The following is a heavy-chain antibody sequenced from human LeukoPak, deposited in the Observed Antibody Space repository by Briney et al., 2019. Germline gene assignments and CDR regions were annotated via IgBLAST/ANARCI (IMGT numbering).Heavy chain of an antibody. CDR2: ISAYNGNT. Sequence: ASVKVSCKASGYTFPTYGISWVRQAPGQGLEWMGWISAYNGNTNYVQKFQGRVTMTTDTSTSTAYMELRSLRSDDTAVYYCARDLSSSPHYFDYRGQGTLVTVSS. V-gene: IGHV1-18*01. J-gene: IGHJ4*02. CDR1: GYTFPTYG. CDR3: ARDLSSSPHYFDY. D-gene: IGHD2-2*01.